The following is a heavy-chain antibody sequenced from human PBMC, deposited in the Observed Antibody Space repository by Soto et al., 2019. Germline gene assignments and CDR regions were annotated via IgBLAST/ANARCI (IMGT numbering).Heavy chain of an antibody. J-gene: IGHJ5*02. CDR3: ARSLSSSFRFDP. Sequence: ASVKVSCKASGYTFTGYYIHWVRQAPGQGLEWMGWINPNSGGTNYAQKFQGWVTMTRDTSISTAYMELSRLRSDDTAVYYCARSLSSSFRFDPWGQGTLVTVSS. CDR1: GYTFTGYY. CDR2: INPNSGGT. D-gene: IGHD6-6*01. V-gene: IGHV1-2*04.